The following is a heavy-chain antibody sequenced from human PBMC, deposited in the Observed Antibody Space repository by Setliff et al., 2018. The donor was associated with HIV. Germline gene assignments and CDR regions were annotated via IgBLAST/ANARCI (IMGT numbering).Heavy chain of an antibody. D-gene: IGHD3-10*01. V-gene: IGHV1-2*02. CDR1: GGTFSSYV. CDR2: INPNSGGT. CDR3: ARDPFLWEVTPP. J-gene: IGHJ5*02. Sequence: VASVKVSCKSSGGTFSSYVINWVRQAPGQGLEWMGWINPNSGGTNYAQKFQGRVTMTRDTSISTAYMELSRLRYDDTAIYYCARDPFLWEVTPPWGQGTLVTVSS.